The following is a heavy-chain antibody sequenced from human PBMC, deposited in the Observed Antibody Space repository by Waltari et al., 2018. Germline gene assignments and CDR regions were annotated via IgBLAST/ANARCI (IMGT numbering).Heavy chain of an antibody. Sequence: EVQLVESGGGLVQPGGSLSLSCAAFGFTFSAYWMTWLRQAPGKGLEWVDNIKKDGGEKYYVDSVKGRFTVSRDNAKNSLYLQMSSLRAEDTAVYYCARDRGYCGGDCYKNLDSWGQGTLVAVSS. CDR3: ARDRGYCGGDCYKNLDS. D-gene: IGHD2-21*01. CDR1: GFTFSAYW. V-gene: IGHV3-7*01. CDR2: IKKDGGEK. J-gene: IGHJ4*02.